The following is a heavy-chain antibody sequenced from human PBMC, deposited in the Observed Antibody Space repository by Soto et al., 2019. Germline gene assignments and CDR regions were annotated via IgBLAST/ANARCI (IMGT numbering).Heavy chain of an antibody. CDR3: ARDVRPAHTNWFDP. J-gene: IGHJ5*02. D-gene: IGHD2-8*01. V-gene: IGHV4-61*05. Sequence: SETLSLTCTVSGGSISSSSYYWGWIRQPPGKGLEWIGYIYYSGSTNYNPSLKSRVTISVDTSKNQFSLKLSSVTAADTAVYYCARDVRPAHTNWFDPWGQGTLVTVSS. CDR2: IYYSGST. CDR1: GGSISSSSYY.